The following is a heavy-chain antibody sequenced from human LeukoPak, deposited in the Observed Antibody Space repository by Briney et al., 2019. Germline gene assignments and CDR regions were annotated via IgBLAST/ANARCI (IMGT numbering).Heavy chain of an antibody. V-gene: IGHV3-21*01. Sequence: AVSLTLSCAASGFTFSSYSMNWLPQAPGKGRVGVSYISSSSKYIYYADSVKGRFTISRDNAKNSLCLQMNNLRAEDTAVYYCARLYEVTGILYYTTAGTFDIWGQGTMVTVSS. CDR2: ISSSSKYI. CDR3: ARLYEVTGILYYTTAGTFDI. J-gene: IGHJ3*02. D-gene: IGHD2-8*01. CDR1: GFTFSSYS.